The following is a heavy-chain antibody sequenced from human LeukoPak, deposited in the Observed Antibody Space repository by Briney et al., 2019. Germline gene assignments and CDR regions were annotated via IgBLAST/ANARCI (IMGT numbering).Heavy chain of an antibody. J-gene: IGHJ6*03. D-gene: IGHD2-21*02. Sequence: GGSLRLSCAASGFTFEDYGMSWVRQVPGKGLEWVSGINWNGDNTGYADSVKGRFTISRDNAKKSLYLQMNSLRAEDTALYYCAREFHCGADCYPYYYYYYMDVCGEGTTVTVSS. CDR1: GFTFEDYG. V-gene: IGHV3-20*04. CDR2: INWNGDNT. CDR3: AREFHCGADCYPYYYYYYMDV.